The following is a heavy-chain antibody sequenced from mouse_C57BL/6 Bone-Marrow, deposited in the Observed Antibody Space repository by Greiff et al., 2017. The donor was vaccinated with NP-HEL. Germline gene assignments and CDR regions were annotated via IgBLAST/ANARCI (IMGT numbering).Heavy chain of an antibody. V-gene: IGHV1-72*01. Sequence: QVQLQQPGAELVKPGASVKLSCKASGYTFTSYWMHWVKQRPGRGLEWIGRIDPNSGGTKYNEKFKSKATLTVDKPSSTAYMELSSLTSEDSAGYYCSRCPRWLLPPYYAMDYWGQGTSVTVSS. J-gene: IGHJ4*01. CDR1: GYTFTSYW. CDR3: SRCPRWLLPPYYAMDY. CDR2: IDPNSGGT. D-gene: IGHD2-3*01.